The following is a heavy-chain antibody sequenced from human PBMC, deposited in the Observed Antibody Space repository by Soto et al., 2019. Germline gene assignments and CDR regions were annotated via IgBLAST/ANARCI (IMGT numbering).Heavy chain of an antibody. CDR1: GYSFISDW. D-gene: IGHD3-16*01. CDR3: ARTRTFSVGYYQYGMDV. J-gene: IGHJ6*02. V-gene: IGHV5-51*01. Sequence: ESLKISCKCSGYSFISDWIGWVRQMPGKGLEWMGIIYPGDSESRYSPSFQGQVTISADMTISTAYLQCSSVKAADTAMNYCARTRTFSVGYYQYGMDVWGQGTTVTVSS. CDR2: IYPGDSES.